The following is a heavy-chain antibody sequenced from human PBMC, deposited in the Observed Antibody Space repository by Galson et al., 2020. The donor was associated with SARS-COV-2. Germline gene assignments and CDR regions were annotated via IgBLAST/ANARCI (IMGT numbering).Heavy chain of an antibody. J-gene: IGHJ5*02. D-gene: IGHD3-9*01. CDR2: INWNGGST. Sequence: GESLKISCAASGFTFDDYGMSWVRQAPGKGLEWVSGINWNGGSTGYADSVKGRFTISRDNAKNSLYLQMNSLRAEDTALYYCARVGGNYDILTGYLWFDPWGQGTLVTVS. CDR3: ARVGGNYDILTGYLWFDP. CDR1: GFTFDDYG. V-gene: IGHV3-20*04.